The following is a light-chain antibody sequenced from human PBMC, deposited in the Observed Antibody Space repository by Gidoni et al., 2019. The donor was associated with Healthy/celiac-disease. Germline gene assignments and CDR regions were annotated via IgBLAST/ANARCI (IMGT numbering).Light chain of an antibody. Sequence: EIVLTQSPATLSLSPGDRATLSCRASQSVSSYLAWYQQKPGQTPRLLIYDASNRATGIPARFSGSGSGTDFTLTISSLEPEYFAVYYGQQRSNWPLLTFGGGTKVEIK. CDR1: QSVSSY. J-gene: IGKJ4*01. CDR3: QQRSNWPLLT. V-gene: IGKV3-11*01. CDR2: DAS.